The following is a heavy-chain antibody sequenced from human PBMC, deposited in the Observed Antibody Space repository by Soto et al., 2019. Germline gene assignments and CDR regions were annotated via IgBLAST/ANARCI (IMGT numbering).Heavy chain of an antibody. D-gene: IGHD1-26*01. CDR2: INPSGGST. CDR3: ARADKGGSY. V-gene: IGHV1-46*01. CDR1: GYTFTSCY. J-gene: IGHJ4*02. Sequence: QVQLVQSGAEVKKPGASVKVSCKASGYTFTSCYIHWVRQAPGQGLEWMGIINPSGGSTSYAQKFQGRVTMTRDTSTTTVSMELSSLRSEDTAIYYCARADKGGSYWGQGTLVTVSP.